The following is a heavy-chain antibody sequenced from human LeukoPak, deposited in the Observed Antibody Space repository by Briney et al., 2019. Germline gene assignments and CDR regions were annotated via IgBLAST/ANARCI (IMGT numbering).Heavy chain of an antibody. V-gene: IGHV3-23*01. D-gene: IGHD6-13*01. CDR2: XXGSGGST. Sequence: PGGSLRLSCAASGFTFSSYAMSXVXXXXXXXXXXXXXXXGSGGSTYYADSVKGRFTISRDNSKNTLYLQMNSLRAEDTAVYYCATHRHSSSWYAEPDLVNWGQGTLVTVSS. CDR1: GFTFSSYA. CDR3: ATHRHSSSWYAEPDLVN. J-gene: IGHJ4*02.